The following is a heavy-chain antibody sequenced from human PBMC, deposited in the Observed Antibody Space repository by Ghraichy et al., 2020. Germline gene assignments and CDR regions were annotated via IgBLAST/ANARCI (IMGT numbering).Heavy chain of an antibody. D-gene: IGHD2-8*01. J-gene: IGHJ4*02. V-gene: IGHV4-59*01. CDR2: IYNSGMT. CDR1: GASISTSF. Sequence: SETLSLTCTVSGASISTSFWSWIRQPPGKGLEWIGYIYNSGMTNYNPSLTSRATISADTSKNQFSLRLSSVTAADTALYYCAKTAEWVDYWGQGTLVTVSS. CDR3: AKTAEWVDY.